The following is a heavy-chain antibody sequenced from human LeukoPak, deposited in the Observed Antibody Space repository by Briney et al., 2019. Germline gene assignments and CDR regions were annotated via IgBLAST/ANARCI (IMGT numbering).Heavy chain of an antibody. V-gene: IGHV1-2*02. CDR1: GYTFTGYY. Sequence: ASVTVSCKASGYTFTGYYMHWVRQAPGQGLEWMGWINPNSGGTNYAQKFQGRVTMTRDTSISTAYMELSRLRSDDTAVYYCARDEQLVRGYYYYYGMDVWGQGTTVTVSS. CDR2: INPNSGGT. D-gene: IGHD6-6*01. J-gene: IGHJ6*02. CDR3: ARDEQLVRGYYYYYGMDV.